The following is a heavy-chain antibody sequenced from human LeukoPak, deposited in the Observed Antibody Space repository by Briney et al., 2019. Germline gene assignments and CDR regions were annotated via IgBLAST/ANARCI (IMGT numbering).Heavy chain of an antibody. CDR3: ARDLGDPGYFDY. V-gene: IGHV1-69*04. J-gene: IGHJ4*02. D-gene: IGHD2-21*02. CDR1: GGTFSSYA. CDR2: IIPILGIA. Sequence: GASVKVSCKASGGTFSSYAISWVRQAPGQGLEWMGRIIPILGIANYAQKFQGRVTITADKSTSTAYMELSSLRSEDTAVYYCARDLGDPGYFDYWGQGTLVTVSS.